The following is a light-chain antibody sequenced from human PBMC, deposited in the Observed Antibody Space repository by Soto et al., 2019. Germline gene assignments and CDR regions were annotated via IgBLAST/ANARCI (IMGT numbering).Light chain of an antibody. Sequence: EIVLTQSPATLSLSPGERATLSCRASQSVSSYLAWYQQKPGQAPRLLIYDASNRATGIPARFSGSGSGTDFTLTISSLEPEDFAVYYCQQRSNWLRTIGQGTKVEIK. CDR2: DAS. CDR3: QQRSNWLRT. CDR1: QSVSSY. J-gene: IGKJ1*01. V-gene: IGKV3-11*01.